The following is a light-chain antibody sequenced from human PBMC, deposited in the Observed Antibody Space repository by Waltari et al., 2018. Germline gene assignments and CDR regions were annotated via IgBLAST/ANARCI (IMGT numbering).Light chain of an antibody. CDR3: SSYTSSSTLYV. CDR2: DVN. J-gene: IGLJ1*01. CDR1: PTSIRRYYS. V-gene: IGLV2-14*01. Sequence: QSALTQPASVSGSPGQTIPISCSGPPTSIRRYYSVSWYQQPPGQAPKLLLYDVNQRPAGVSHRFSGYKSGNTASLTISGLRAEDEADFYCSSYTSSSTLYVFGSGTKVTVL.